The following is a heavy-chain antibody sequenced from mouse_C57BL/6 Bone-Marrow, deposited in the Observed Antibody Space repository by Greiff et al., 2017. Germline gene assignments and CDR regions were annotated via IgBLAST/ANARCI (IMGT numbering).Heavy chain of an antibody. CDR1: GYAFSSSW. CDR2: SYPGDGDT. V-gene: IGHV1-82*01. Sequence: QVQLQQSGPELVKPGASVKISCKASGYAFSSSWMTWVKQRPGKGLEWIGRSYPGDGDTNYNGKFKGKATLTADKSSSTAYMQLSSLTSEDSAVYFCARWRYYFDYWGQGTTLTVSS. CDR3: ARWRYYFDY. J-gene: IGHJ2*01.